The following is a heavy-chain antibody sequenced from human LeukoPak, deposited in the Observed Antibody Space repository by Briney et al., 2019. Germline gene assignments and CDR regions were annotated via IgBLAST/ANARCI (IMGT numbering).Heavy chain of an antibody. CDR1: GGPIHSYY. J-gene: IGHJ5*02. CDR3: ARQRTMVRGVPQLRFDH. CDR2: IYYGGST. Sequence: PSETLSLTCTVWGGPIHSYYWSWLRQPPGEGLEGIGYIYYGGSTNYNPSLKSRVTISVDTSKNQFSLKLSSVTAADTAVYYCARQRTMVRGVPQLRFDHWGQGTLVTVSS. V-gene: IGHV4-59*08. D-gene: IGHD3-10*01.